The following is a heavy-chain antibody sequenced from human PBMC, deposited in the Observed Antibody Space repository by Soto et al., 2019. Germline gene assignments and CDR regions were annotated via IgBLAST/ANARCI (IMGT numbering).Heavy chain of an antibody. Sequence: SETLPLICTVSGGSSSSGGYCWNWIRKHPGKGLEWIGYIYYSGSTYYNPSLKSRVTISLETSKSHFSLRLSSVTAADTAVYYCARLGAYYQSLDPWGPGTLVTVSS. CDR3: ARLGAYYQSLDP. J-gene: IGHJ5*02. CDR2: IYYSGST. CDR1: GGSSSSGGYC. V-gene: IGHV4-31*03. D-gene: IGHD2-21*01.